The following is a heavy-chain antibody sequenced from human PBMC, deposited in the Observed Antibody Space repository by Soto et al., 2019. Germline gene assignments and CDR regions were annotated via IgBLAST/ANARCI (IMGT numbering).Heavy chain of an antibody. V-gene: IGHV1-3*01. CDR2: INAGNGNT. CDR1: GYTFTSYG. Sequence: GASVKVSRQASGYTFTSYGMYWVRQAPGQRLEWIGWINAGNGNTKYSQKFQGRVTITRDTSASTAYMELSSLRSEDTAVYYCALLSGSSDFDYWGQGTLVTVSS. D-gene: IGHD1-26*01. J-gene: IGHJ4*02. CDR3: ALLSGSSDFDY.